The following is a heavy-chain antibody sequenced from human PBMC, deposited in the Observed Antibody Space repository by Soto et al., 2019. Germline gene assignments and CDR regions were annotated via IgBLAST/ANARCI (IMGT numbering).Heavy chain of an antibody. CDR3: AKQWGYDYYYYGMDV. Sequence: PGGSLRLSCTASGFTFSTYSMNWVRQAPGKGLEWVSAISGSGGSTYYADSVKGRFTISRDNSKNTLYLQMNSLRAEDTAVYYCAKQWGYDYYYYGMDVWGQGTTVTVSS. J-gene: IGHJ6*02. V-gene: IGHV3-23*01. CDR2: ISGSGGST. CDR1: GFTFSTYS. D-gene: IGHD5-12*01.